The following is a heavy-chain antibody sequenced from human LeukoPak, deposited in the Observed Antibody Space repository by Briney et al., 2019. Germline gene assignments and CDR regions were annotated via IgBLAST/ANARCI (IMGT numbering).Heavy chain of an antibody. CDR3: ARVRHFWSGYSDFDY. D-gene: IGHD3-3*01. CDR1: GYTFTGYY. Sequence: ASVKVSCKASGYTFTGYYMHWVRQAPGQGLEWMGWINPNSGDTNYAQKFQGRVTMTRDTSISTAYMELSRLRSDDTAVYYCARVRHFWSGYSDFDYWGQGTLVTVSS. CDR2: INPNSGDT. J-gene: IGHJ4*02. V-gene: IGHV1-2*02.